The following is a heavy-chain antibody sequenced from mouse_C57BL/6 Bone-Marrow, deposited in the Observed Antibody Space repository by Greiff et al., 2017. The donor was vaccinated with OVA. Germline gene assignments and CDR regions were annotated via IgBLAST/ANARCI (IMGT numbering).Heavy chain of an antibody. CDR3: ARDDYGHAMDY. J-gene: IGHJ4*01. V-gene: IGHV5-4*01. CDR1: GFTFSSYA. D-gene: IGHD1-1*02. Sequence: EVKLMESGGGLVKPGGSLKLSCAASGFTFSSYAMSWVRQTPEKRLEWVATISDGGSYTYYPDNVKGRFTISRDNAKNNLYLQMSHLKSEDTAMYYCARDDYGHAMDYWGQGNSVTVSS. CDR2: ISDGGSYT.